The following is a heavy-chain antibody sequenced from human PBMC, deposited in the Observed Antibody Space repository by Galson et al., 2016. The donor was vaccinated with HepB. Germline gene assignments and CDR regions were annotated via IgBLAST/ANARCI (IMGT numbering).Heavy chain of an antibody. J-gene: IGHJ4*02. CDR2: TNEDTRRA. CDR3: AREERCTAGRCYTDY. V-gene: IGHV3-7*03. CDR1: GFTFSRHW. Sequence: SLRLSCAASGFTFSRHWMTWVRQGPGKGLEWVANTNEDTRRAFYADSVKDRFTVSRDNAKNSLYLHMYDLRGDDTAVYFCAREERCTAGRCYTDYWGQGTLVTVSS. D-gene: IGHD2-8*02.